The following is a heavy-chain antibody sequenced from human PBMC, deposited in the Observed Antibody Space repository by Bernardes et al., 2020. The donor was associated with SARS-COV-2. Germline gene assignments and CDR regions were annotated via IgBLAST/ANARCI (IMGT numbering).Heavy chain of an antibody. CDR3: AREGEPWTYGQDVILVPGAPYYFDD. CDR1: GGTFTSYT. D-gene: IGHD2-2*01. Sequence: SVKVSCKASGGTFTSYTISWVRQAPGQGLEWMGRIIPVLGRPNYAQKFQGRVTITADKSTTTAYMELSNLKSDDTAVYYCAREGEPWTYGQDVILVPGAPYYFDDWGQGTLVTVSS. CDR2: IIPVLGRP. J-gene: IGHJ4*02. V-gene: IGHV1-69*08.